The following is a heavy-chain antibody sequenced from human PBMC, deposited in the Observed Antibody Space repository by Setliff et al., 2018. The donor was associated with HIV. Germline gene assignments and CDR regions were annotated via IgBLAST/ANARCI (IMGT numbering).Heavy chain of an antibody. D-gene: IGHD2-15*01. V-gene: IGHV3-30*02. CDR1: GFSFSSYG. Sequence: GGSLRLSCAASGFSFSSYGLHWVRQAPGKGLEWVAFIPYDGSYKYYADSVKGRFTISRDNTRTTMYLQMNSLRAEDTAVYYCAKRATATAPFDYWGQGTLVTVSS. J-gene: IGHJ4*02. CDR2: IPYDGSYK. CDR3: AKRATATAPFDY.